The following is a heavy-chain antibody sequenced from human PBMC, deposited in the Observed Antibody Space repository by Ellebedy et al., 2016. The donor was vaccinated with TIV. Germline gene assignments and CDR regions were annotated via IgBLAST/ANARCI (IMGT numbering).Heavy chain of an antibody. CDR1: GYTCSSYG. Sequence: AASVKVSCKASGYTCSSYGMSWVRQAPGQGLEWMGWISAYNGNTNYAQKLQGRVTMTTDTSTSTAYMELRSLRSDDTAVYYCARGSSGWMAIDYWGLGILVTVSS. CDR2: ISAYNGNT. V-gene: IGHV1-18*01. D-gene: IGHD6-19*01. J-gene: IGHJ4*02. CDR3: ARGSSGWMAIDY.